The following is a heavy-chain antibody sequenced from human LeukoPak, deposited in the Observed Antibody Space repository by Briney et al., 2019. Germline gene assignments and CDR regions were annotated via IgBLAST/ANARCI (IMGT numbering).Heavy chain of an antibody. Sequence: AETLSLTCTVSGGSISSSSYYWGWIRQPPGKGLEWIGSIYYSGSTYYNPSLKSRVTISLDTSKNQFSLKLSSVTAADTAVYYCAGPYSSSIYMDVWGKGTTVTVSS. D-gene: IGHD6-6*01. CDR2: IYYSGST. V-gene: IGHV4-39*01. CDR3: AGPYSSSIYMDV. CDR1: GGSISSSSYY. J-gene: IGHJ6*03.